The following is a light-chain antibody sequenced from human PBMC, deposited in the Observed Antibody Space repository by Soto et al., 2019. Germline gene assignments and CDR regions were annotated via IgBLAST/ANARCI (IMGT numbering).Light chain of an antibody. CDR3: QLYGNSPRYT. Sequence: EIVLTQSPGTRSLSPGEQPTPPCRASQTVSTTFLAWYQQKPGQAPRLLIHGASGRASGIPDRFSGSGSGTDFTLTISRLEAADFAVYYCQLYGNSPRYTFGQGTKLEIK. CDR2: GAS. J-gene: IGKJ2*01. CDR1: QTVSTTF. V-gene: IGKV3-20*01.